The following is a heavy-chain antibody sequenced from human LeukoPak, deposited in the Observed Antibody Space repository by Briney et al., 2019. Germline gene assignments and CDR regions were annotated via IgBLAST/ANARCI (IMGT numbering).Heavy chain of an antibody. V-gene: IGHV1-18*01. CDR3: ARDYYYGSSGLAATYYYYYYMDV. CDR2: ISAYNGNT. CDR1: GYTFTSYG. Sequence: GASVKVSCKASGYTFTSYGISWVRQAPGQGLEWMGWISAYNGNTNYAQKLQGRVTMTTDTSTSTAYMELRSLRSDDTAVYYCARDYYYGSSGLAATYYYYYYMDVWGKGTTVTVSS. D-gene: IGHD3-22*01. J-gene: IGHJ6*03.